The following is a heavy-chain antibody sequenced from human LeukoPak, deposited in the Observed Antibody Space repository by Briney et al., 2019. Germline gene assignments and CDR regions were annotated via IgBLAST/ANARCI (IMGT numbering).Heavy chain of an antibody. V-gene: IGHV1-2*02. CDR2: INPNSGGT. CDR3: ARDRSRLRCFDY. CDR1: GYTFTGYY. D-gene: IGHD4-17*01. Sequence: VASVKVSCKASGYTFTGYYMHWVRQAPGQGLEWMGWINPNSGGTNYAQKFQGRVTMTRDTSISTAYMELSRLRSDDTAVYYCARDRSRLRCFDYWGQGTLVTVSS. J-gene: IGHJ4*02.